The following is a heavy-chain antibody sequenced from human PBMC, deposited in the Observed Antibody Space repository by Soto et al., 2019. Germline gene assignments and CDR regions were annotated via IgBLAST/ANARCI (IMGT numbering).Heavy chain of an antibody. J-gene: IGHJ5*02. V-gene: IGHV3-21*01. CDR2: ISSSSSYI. CDR3: ASSEVRGVSNPNWFDP. D-gene: IGHD3-10*01. CDR1: GFTFSSYS. Sequence: GGSLRLSCAASGFTFSSYSMNWVRQAPGKGLEWVSSISSSSSYIYYADSVKGRFTISRDNAKNSLYLQMNSLRAEDTAVYYCASSEVRGVSNPNWFDPWGQGTLVTVSS.